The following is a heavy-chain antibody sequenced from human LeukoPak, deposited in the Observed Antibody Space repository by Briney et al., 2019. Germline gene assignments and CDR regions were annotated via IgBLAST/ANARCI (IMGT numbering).Heavy chain of an antibody. Sequence: PSETLSLTCAVYGGSFSGYYWSWIRQPPGKGLEWMGEINHSGSTNYNPSLRSRVTISVDTSKNQFSLKLSSVTAADTAVYYCARAQRDYYYYYMDVWDKGITVTVSS. CDR1: GGSFSGYY. J-gene: IGHJ6*03. V-gene: IGHV4-34*01. CDR2: INHSGST. CDR3: ARAQRDYYYYYMDV.